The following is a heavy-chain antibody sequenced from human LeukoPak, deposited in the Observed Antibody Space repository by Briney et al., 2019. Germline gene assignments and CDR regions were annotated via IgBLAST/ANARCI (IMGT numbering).Heavy chain of an antibody. CDR2: IYYSGST. V-gene: IGHV4-30-4*08. J-gene: IGHJ5*02. CDR3: ARLRYFDPYNWFDP. Sequence: PSQTLSLTCTVSGGSISSGDYYWSWIRQPPGKGLEWIGYIYYSGSTYYNPSLKSRVTISVDTSKNQFSLELSSVTAADTAVYYCARLRYFDPYNWFDPWGQGTLVTVSS. CDR1: GGSISSGDYY. D-gene: IGHD3-9*01.